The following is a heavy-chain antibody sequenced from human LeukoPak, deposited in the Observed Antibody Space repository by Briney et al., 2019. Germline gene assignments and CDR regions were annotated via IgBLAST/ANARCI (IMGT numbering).Heavy chain of an antibody. CDR1: GGSISSYY. V-gene: IGHV4-59*12. CDR3: AISDGYCTTSTCYNPSDQ. J-gene: IGHJ4*02. Sequence: SETLSLTCTVSGGSISSYYWSWIRQPPGKGLEWIGYIYYSGSTNYNPSLKSRVTISVDTSKNQFSLKLSSVTAADTAVYYCAISDGYCTTSTCYNPSDQWGQGTLVTVSS. D-gene: IGHD2-2*02. CDR2: IYYSGST.